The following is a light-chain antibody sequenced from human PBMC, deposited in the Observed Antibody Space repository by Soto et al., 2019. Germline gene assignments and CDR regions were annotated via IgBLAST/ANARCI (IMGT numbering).Light chain of an antibody. CDR2: AAS. Sequence: DIQMTQSPSSLSASVGDRVTITCRASQTIINYLNWYQHKPGTAPKLLIYAASSLQSGVPSRFSGSGSGTDFTLTISSLQPEDSASYYCQQYYNSVLTFGGGTKVDIK. J-gene: IGKJ4*01. CDR3: QQYYNSVLT. CDR1: QTIINY. V-gene: IGKV1-39*01.